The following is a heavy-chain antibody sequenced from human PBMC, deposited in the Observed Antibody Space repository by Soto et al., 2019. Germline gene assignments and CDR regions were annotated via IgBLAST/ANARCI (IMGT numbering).Heavy chain of an antibody. CDR1: GFTFSSYG. Sequence: LRLSCAASGFTFSSYGMHWVRQAPGKGLEWVAVIWYDGSNKYYADSVKGRFTISRDNSKNTLYLQMNSLRAEDTAVYYCARAAGGDYLFDYWGQGTLVTVSS. CDR3: ARAAGGDYLFDY. V-gene: IGHV3-33*01. J-gene: IGHJ4*02. CDR2: IWYDGSNK. D-gene: IGHD4-17*01.